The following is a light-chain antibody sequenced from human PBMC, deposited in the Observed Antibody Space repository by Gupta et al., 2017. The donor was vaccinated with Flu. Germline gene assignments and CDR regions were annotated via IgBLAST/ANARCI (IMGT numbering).Light chain of an antibody. CDR2: ANG. J-gene: IGLJ2*01. V-gene: IGLV1-40*01. CDR1: SSNIGAGYD. CDR3: QSFDNSLSGPVV. Sequence: QSVLTQPPAVSGAPGQGVTISCTGSSSNIGAGYDVNWYQQLPGTAPKLLIYANGNRPSGVPDRFSGSKSGTSASLAITGLQAEDEADYYCQSFDNSLSGPVVFGGGTRLTVL.